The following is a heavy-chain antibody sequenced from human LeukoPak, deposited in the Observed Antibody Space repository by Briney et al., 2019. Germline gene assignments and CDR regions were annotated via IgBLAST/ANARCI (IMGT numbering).Heavy chain of an antibody. Sequence: GGSPRLSCAASGFTFSSYAMHWVRQAPGKGLEWVAVISYDGSNKYYADSVKGRFTISRDNSKNTLYLQMNSLRAEDTAVYYCARDGLEFDWFSGQYYYYGMDVWGQGTTVTVSS. V-gene: IGHV3-30-3*01. J-gene: IGHJ6*02. D-gene: IGHD3-9*01. CDR3: ARDGLEFDWFSGQYYYYGMDV. CDR1: GFTFSSYA. CDR2: ISYDGSNK.